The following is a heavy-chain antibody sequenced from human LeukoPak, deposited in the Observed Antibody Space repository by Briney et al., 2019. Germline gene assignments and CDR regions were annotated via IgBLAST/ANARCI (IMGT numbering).Heavy chain of an antibody. J-gene: IGHJ4*02. CDR3: ARDPRGASSSLLGY. D-gene: IGHD6-6*01. CDR1: GFTFSSYS. CDR2: ISSSSSYI. V-gene: IGHV3-21*01. Sequence: GGSLRLSCAASGFTFSSYSMNWVRQAPGKGLEWVSSISSSSSYIYYADSVKGRFTISRDNAKNSLYLQMNSLRAEDTAVYYCARDPRGASSSLLGYWGQGTLVTVSS.